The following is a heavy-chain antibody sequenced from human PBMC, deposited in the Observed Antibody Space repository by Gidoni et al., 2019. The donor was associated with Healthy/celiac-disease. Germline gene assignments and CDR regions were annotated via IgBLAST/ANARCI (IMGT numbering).Heavy chain of an antibody. CDR3: ARVGVDGDYEHYGMDV. V-gene: IGHV3-30-3*01. D-gene: IGHD4-17*01. J-gene: IGHJ6*02. CDR2: ISYDGSNK. Sequence: QVQLVESGGGVVQPGRSLRLSFAASGFTFRSYAMHWVRQAPGKGLEWVAVISYDGSNKYYADSVKGRFTISRDNSKNTLYLQMNSLRAEDTAVYYCARVGVDGDYEHYGMDVWGQGTTVTVSS. CDR1: GFTFRSYA.